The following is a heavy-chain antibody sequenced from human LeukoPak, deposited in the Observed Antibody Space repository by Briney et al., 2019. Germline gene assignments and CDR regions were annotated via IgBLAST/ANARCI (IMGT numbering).Heavy chain of an antibody. Sequence: PGGPLRLSCTASGFTFSNYWMSWVRQTPEKGLEWVANIKQDGSETVYVDSVKGRFTISRDNAQTSLYLQMSSLRAEDTAVYYCARDPYSSSWSYGMDVWGQGTTVTVSS. CDR2: IKQDGSET. V-gene: IGHV3-7*05. D-gene: IGHD6-13*01. CDR1: GFTFSNYW. J-gene: IGHJ6*02. CDR3: ARDPYSSSWSYGMDV.